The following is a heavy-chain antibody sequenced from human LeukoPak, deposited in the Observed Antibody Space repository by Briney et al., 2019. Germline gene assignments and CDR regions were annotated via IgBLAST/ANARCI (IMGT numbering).Heavy chain of an antibody. CDR3: AKAQYYSDSSGDHDAFDI. D-gene: IGHD3-22*01. CDR1: GFTFSSYA. CDR2: SSASGGST. V-gene: IGHV3-23*01. Sequence: GGSLRLACAASGFTFSSYAMSWVRQAPGKGLEWISASSASGGSTYYADSVKGRFTISRDNSKNTLYLQMNSLRAEDTAVYYCAKAQYYSDSSGDHDAFDIWGQGTMVTVSS. J-gene: IGHJ3*02.